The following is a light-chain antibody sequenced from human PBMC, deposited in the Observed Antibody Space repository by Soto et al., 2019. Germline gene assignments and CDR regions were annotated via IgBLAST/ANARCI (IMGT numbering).Light chain of an antibody. J-gene: IGLJ3*02. V-gene: IGLV3-10*01. CDR1: ALPKKY. CDR3: YSTDSSGNHPRWV. CDR2: EDS. Sequence: SYELTRPPSVSVSPGQTARITCSGDALPKKYAYWYQQKSGQAPVLVIYEDSKRPSGIPERFSGSSSGTMATLTISGAQVEDEADYYCYSTDSSGNHPRWVFGGGTKLTVL.